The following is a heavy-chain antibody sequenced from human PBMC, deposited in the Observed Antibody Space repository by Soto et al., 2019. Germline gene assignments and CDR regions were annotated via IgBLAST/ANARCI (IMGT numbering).Heavy chain of an antibody. D-gene: IGHD2-21*02. V-gene: IGHV3-30*18. J-gene: IGHJ6*02. CDR3: AKGTYGGNSIGGMDV. Sequence: GGSLRLSCAASGFTFSSYGMHWVRQAPGKGLEWVAVISYDGSNKYYADSVKGRFTISRDNSKNTLYLQVNSLRAEDTAVYYCAKGTYGGNSIGGMDVWGQGTTVTVSS. CDR2: ISYDGSNK. CDR1: GFTFSSYG.